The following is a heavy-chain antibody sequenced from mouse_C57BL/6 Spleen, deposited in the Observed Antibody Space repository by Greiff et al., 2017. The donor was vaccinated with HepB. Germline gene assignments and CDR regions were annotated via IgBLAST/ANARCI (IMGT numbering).Heavy chain of an antibody. Sequence: EVKLMESGGGLVQPGGSLSLSCAASGFTFTDYYMSWVRQPPGKALEWLGFIRNKANGYTTEYSASVKGRFTISRDNSQSILYLQMNALRAEDSATYYCASYDDYDGVFAYWGQGTLVTVSA. CDR3: ASYDDYDGVFAY. V-gene: IGHV7-3*01. D-gene: IGHD2-4*01. CDR2: IRNKANGYTT. J-gene: IGHJ3*01. CDR1: GFTFTDYY.